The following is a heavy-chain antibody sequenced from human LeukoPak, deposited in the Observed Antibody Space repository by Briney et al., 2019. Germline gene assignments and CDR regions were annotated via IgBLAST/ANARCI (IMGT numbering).Heavy chain of an antibody. J-gene: IGHJ4*02. CDR3: AKGWYELDY. V-gene: IGHV3-23*01. Sequence: GGSLRLSCAASGFNFKNYAMSWVRQTPGKGLEWVSGLSGSGGSTYYADSVKGRFTISRDNSINTLYLQMNSLRAEDTAVYYCAKGWYELDYWGQGTLVTVSS. CDR2: LSGSGGST. CDR1: GFNFKNYA. D-gene: IGHD6-13*01.